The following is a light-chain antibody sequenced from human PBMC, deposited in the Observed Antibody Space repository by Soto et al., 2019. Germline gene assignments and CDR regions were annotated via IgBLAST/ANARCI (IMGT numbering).Light chain of an antibody. J-gene: IGKJ1*01. CDR1: QSVSNN. CDR2: GAS. CDR3: QQYNNWPRT. V-gene: IGKV3D-15*01. Sequence: EIVMTQSPGTLSLSPGERATLSCRASQSVSNNYLAWYQQKPGQAPRLLIYGASTRATGIPARFSGSGSGTEFTLTISSLQSEDFAVYYCQQYNNWPRTFGQGTKVDIK.